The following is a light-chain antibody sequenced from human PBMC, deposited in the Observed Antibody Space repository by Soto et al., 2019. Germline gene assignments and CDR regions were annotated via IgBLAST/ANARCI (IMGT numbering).Light chain of an antibody. CDR1: QNISIF. V-gene: IGKV1-39*01. CDR3: QQSDSTPWT. J-gene: IGKJ1*01. CDR2: TAS. Sequence: DIQLTQSPSSLSSSVGDRVTITCRASQNISIFLNWYEQKPGKAPKLLIYTASDLDTGVPSRISGGGSGTEFTLTISSLQPEDFATYFCQQSDSTPWTFAQGTKVDIK.